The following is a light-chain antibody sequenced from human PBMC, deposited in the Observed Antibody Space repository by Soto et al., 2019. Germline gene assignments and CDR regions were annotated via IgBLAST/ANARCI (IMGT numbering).Light chain of an antibody. CDR1: SNDVGGYNY. Sequence: QSALTQPPSASGSPGQSVTISCTGTSNDVGGYNYVSWFQQHPGKAPKLIIYEVTKRPSGVPDRFSGSKSGNTASLTVSGLQADDEADYYCSSYAGRNDYVFGTGTKVTVL. CDR2: EVT. J-gene: IGLJ1*01. CDR3: SSYAGRNDYV. V-gene: IGLV2-8*01.